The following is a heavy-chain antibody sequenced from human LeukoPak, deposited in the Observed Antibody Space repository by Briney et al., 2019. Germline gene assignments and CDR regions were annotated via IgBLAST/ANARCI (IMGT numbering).Heavy chain of an antibody. J-gene: IGHJ4*02. CDR1: GYSLTSYW. V-gene: IGHV5-51*01. CDR3: PTAYYHKKAVQAALFDY. Sequence: GESLKISCKGSGYSLTSYWIGGVRQMPGKGLEWMGIIYHGDSDTRYSPPFQGQVTISADKSISTAYLQWSRLKASDTAIDYCPTAYYHKKAVQAALFDYWGQGTLVTVSS. D-gene: IGHD2-2*01. CDR2: IYHGDSDT.